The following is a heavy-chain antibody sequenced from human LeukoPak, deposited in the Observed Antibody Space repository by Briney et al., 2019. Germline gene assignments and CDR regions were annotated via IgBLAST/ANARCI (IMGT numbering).Heavy chain of an antibody. CDR2: ISSSGSTI. D-gene: IGHD3-3*01. CDR3: VRLGFLEWLLLRGYYFDY. J-gene: IGHJ4*02. CDR1: GLTFSSYE. V-gene: IGHV3-48*03. Sequence: GGSLRLSCAASGLTFSSYEMNWVRRAPGKGLEWVSYISSSGSTIYYADSVKGRFTISRDNAKNSLYLQMNSLRAEDTAVYYCVRLGFLEWLLLRGYYFDYWGQGTLVTVSS.